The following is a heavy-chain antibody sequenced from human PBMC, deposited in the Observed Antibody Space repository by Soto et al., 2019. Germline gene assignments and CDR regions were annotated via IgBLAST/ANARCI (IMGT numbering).Heavy chain of an antibody. J-gene: IGHJ4*02. Sequence: SETLSLTCTVSGGSIRDYYWSWIRQPPGKGLEWIGYIYYSGSTNYNPSLKSRVTISLDTSKNQFSLKLNSVTAADTAVYHCATGRYYYGSEYWGQGTLVTVSS. CDR3: ATGRYYYGSEY. CDR1: GGSIRDYY. V-gene: IGHV4-59*01. CDR2: IYYSGST. D-gene: IGHD3-10*01.